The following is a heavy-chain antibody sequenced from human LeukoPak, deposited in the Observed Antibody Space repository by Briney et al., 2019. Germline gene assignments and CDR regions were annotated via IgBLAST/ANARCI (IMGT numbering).Heavy chain of an antibody. Sequence: ASVKVSCKASGYTFTGYGISWVRQAPGQGLEWMGWISAYNGNTNYAQKLQGRVTMTTDASTSTAYMELRSLRSDDTALYYCARTLRSTPVYFDYWGQGTLVTVSS. CDR2: ISAYNGNT. V-gene: IGHV1-18*01. J-gene: IGHJ4*02. CDR1: GYTFTGYG. CDR3: ARTLRSTPVYFDY. D-gene: IGHD4-17*01.